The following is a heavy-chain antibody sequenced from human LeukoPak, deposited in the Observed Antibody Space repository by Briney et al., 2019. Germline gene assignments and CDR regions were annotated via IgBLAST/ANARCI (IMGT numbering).Heavy chain of an antibody. J-gene: IGHJ5*02. Sequence: ASVKVSCKASGYTFTSYGISWVRQAPGQGLEWMGWISAYNGNTNYAQKLQGRVTMTTDTSTSTAYMELRSLRSDDTAVYYCARGSSGYDLSLRVDWFDPWGQGTLVTVSS. V-gene: IGHV1-18*01. CDR3: ARGSSGYDLSLRVDWFDP. D-gene: IGHD5-12*01. CDR2: ISAYNGNT. CDR1: GYTFTSYG.